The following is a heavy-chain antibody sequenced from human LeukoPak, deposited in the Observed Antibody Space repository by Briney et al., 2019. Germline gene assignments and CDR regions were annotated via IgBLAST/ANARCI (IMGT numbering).Heavy chain of an antibody. V-gene: IGHV5-51*01. CDR1: GYSFTSYW. D-gene: IGHD3-10*01. Sequence: GESLKISCKGSGYSFTSYWIGWVRQMPGKGLEWMGVIYPDDSDTRYSPSFQGQVTISADRSIRTAYLQWTSLKASDTAMYYCARQRGSSGTINWLDPWGQGTLVTVSS. J-gene: IGHJ5*02. CDR2: IYPDDSDT. CDR3: ARQRGSSGTINWLDP.